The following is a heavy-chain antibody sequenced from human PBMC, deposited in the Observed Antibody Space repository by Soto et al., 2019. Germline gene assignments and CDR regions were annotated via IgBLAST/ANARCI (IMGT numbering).Heavy chain of an antibody. J-gene: IGHJ6*02. CDR3: TTDDRPVDYSRTYGMDV. V-gene: IGHV3-15*07. CDR2: IKSKTDGGTA. CDR1: GFTFSNAW. Sequence: GGSLRLSCAASGFTFSNAWMNWVRQATGKGLEWVGRIKSKTDGGTADYAAPVKGRFTISRDDSKNTLYLQMNSLKTEDTAVYYCTTDDRPVDYSRTYGMDVWGQGTTVTVSS. D-gene: IGHD4-4*01.